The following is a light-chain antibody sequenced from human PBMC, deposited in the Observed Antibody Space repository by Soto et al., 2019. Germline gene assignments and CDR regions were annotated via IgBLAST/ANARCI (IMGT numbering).Light chain of an antibody. Sequence: EIVLTPSPGTLSLSPGERATLSCRASQSVSSSYLAWYQQKPGQAPRLLIHRISIRAAGISDRFSGSGSGTDFTLTISRLEPEGFAVYYCQQYVSSSITFGQGTRLEIK. CDR2: RIS. CDR1: QSVSSSY. V-gene: IGKV3-20*01. J-gene: IGKJ5*01. CDR3: QQYVSSSIT.